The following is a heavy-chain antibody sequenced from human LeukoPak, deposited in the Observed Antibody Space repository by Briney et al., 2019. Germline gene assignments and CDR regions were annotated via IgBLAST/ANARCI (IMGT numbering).Heavy chain of an antibody. CDR3: ARGDRPRYAVDY. Sequence: SETLSLTCAIYGGSFSGYYWSWLRQPPGKGLEWIGEINHSGCTNYNPSLKSRVTISVDTSKNQFSLKLSSVTAADTAVYYCARGDRPRYAVDYWGQGTLVTVSS. V-gene: IGHV4-34*01. CDR2: INHSGCT. CDR1: GGSFSGYY. J-gene: IGHJ4*02. D-gene: IGHD1-14*01.